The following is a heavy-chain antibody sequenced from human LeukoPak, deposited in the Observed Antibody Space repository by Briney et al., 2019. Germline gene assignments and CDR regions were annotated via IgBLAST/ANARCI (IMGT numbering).Heavy chain of an antibody. CDR3: ARERNEFWSGYYSLSGTPFDP. V-gene: IGHV1-18*01. D-gene: IGHD3-3*01. J-gene: IGHJ5*02. CDR2: ISAYNGNT. Sequence: ASVKVSCKASGYTFTSYGISWVRQAPGQGLEWMGWISAYNGNTNYAQKLQGRVTMTTDTSTSTAYMELRSLRSDDTAVYYCARERNEFWSGYYSLSGTPFDPWGQGTLVTVSS. CDR1: GYTFTSYG.